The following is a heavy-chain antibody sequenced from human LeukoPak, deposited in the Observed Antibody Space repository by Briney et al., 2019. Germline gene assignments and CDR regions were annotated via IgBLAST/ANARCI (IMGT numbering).Heavy chain of an antibody. CDR3: AREGTDQYYYYYMDV. Sequence: SETLSLTCTVSGGSISSYYWSWIRQPPGKGLEWIGYIYYSGSTNHNPSLKSRVTISLDTSKNQFSLKLSSVTAADTAVYYCAREGTDQYYYYYMDVWGKGTTVTVSS. CDR2: IYYSGST. V-gene: IGHV4-59*01. D-gene: IGHD3-10*01. J-gene: IGHJ6*03. CDR1: GGSISSYY.